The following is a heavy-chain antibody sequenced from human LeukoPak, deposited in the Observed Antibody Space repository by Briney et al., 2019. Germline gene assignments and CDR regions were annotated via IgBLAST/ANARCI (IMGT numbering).Heavy chain of an antibody. V-gene: IGHV4-39*07. CDR3: ARVPYSGSYYWAY. CDR2: IYYSGST. Sequence: SETLSLTCSVSSGSISSPLHYWGWIRQPPGKGLEWIGSIYYSGSTYYNPSLKSRVTISVDTSKNQFSLKLSSVTAADTAVYYCARVPYSGSYYWAYWGQGTLVTVSS. CDR1: SGSISSPLHY. D-gene: IGHD1-26*01. J-gene: IGHJ4*02.